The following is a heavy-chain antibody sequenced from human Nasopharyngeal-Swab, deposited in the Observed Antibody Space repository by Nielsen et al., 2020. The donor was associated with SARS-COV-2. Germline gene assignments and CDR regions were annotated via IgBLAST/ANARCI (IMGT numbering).Heavy chain of an antibody. Sequence: GESLKISCAASGFTFSGYDMHWVRQATGKGLEWVSAIGTAGDTYYPGSVKGRFTISRENAKNSLYLQMNSLRAGDTAVYYCARAGVATSYYYYYGMDVWGQGTTVTVSS. J-gene: IGHJ6*02. V-gene: IGHV3-13*01. CDR2: IGTAGDT. CDR3: ARAGVATSYYYYYGMDV. CDR1: GFTFSGYD. D-gene: IGHD5-12*01.